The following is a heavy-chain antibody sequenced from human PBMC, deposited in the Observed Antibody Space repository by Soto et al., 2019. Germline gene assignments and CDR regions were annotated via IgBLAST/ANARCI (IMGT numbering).Heavy chain of an antibody. Sequence: ASVKVSCKASGYTFTSFDINWVRQATGQGPEWMGWMNPNSGNTGYAQKFQGRVTMTRNTSISTAYMELSSLSSEDTAVYYCARAYTWGVAVAGTWGQGTLVTVSS. CDR2: MNPNSGNT. J-gene: IGHJ4*02. CDR1: GYTFTSFD. D-gene: IGHD6-19*01. CDR3: ARAYTWGVAVAGT. V-gene: IGHV1-8*01.